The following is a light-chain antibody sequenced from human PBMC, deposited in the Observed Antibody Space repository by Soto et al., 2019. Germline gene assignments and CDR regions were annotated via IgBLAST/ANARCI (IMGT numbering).Light chain of an antibody. Sequence: ETVLTQSPGTLSLSPGERATLSCRASQSVSSNYLAWYQHIPGQAPRLLIYGASTRATGIPDRLSVSGSGTDFPLTISRLEPEDFAVYYCKQFDRSLPSWTFGQGTKVE. J-gene: IGKJ1*01. CDR2: GAS. V-gene: IGKV3-20*01. CDR3: KQFDRSLPSWT. CDR1: QSVSSNY.